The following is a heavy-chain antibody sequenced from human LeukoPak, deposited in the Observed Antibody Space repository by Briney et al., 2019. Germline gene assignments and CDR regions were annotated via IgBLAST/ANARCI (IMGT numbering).Heavy chain of an antibody. CDR2: LTGSGGST. Sequence: GGSLRLSCVASGFTFSNYVMKWVRQAPGKGLEWVSALTGSGGSTYYADSVKGRFTISRDNSKKTLFLQMNSLRAEDTAVYYCAKDLAPAAYWGQGTLVTVSS. J-gene: IGHJ4*02. CDR3: AKDLAPAAY. V-gene: IGHV3-23*01. CDR1: GFTFSNYV. D-gene: IGHD2-2*01.